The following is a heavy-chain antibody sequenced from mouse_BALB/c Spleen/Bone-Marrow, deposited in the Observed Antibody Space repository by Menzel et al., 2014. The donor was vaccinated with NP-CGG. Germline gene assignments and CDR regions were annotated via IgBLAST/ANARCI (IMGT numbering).Heavy chain of an antibody. Sequence: VQLQQSGAELVKPGASVKLSCTASGFNINDTYMHWVKQRPEQGLEWIGRIDPANGNTKYDPKFQGKATITADTSSNTAYLQLSSLTSEDTAVYYCAMITTGAWFAYWGQGTLVTVPA. D-gene: IGHD2-4*01. J-gene: IGHJ3*01. V-gene: IGHV14-3*02. CDR1: GFNINDTY. CDR2: IDPANGNT. CDR3: AMITTGAWFAY.